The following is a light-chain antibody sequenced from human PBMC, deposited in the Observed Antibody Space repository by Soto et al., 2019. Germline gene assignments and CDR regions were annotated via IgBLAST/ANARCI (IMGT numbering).Light chain of an antibody. Sequence: PVARATLTCRTSQSVSSNLAWYQQKPGQAPRLLIYRASTRATGIPARFSGSESGTEFTLTISSLQSEDFAVYYCQHHRTFGQGTNVDI. CDR3: QHHRT. CDR1: QSVSSN. V-gene: IGKV3-15*01. J-gene: IGKJ1*01. CDR2: RAS.